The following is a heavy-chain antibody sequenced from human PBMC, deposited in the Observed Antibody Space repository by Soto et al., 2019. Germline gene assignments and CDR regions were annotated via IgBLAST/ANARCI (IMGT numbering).Heavy chain of an antibody. CDR2: IIPIFGTA. CDR1: GGTFSSYA. Sequence: QVQLVQSGAEVKKPGSSVKVSCKASGGTFSSYAISWVRQAPGQGLEWMGGIIPIFGTANYAQKFQGRVTITADESTSTAYMELSSLRSEDTAGYYCAREIAAAGTSRYYYYGMDVWGQGTTVTVSS. J-gene: IGHJ6*02. V-gene: IGHV1-69*12. D-gene: IGHD6-13*01. CDR3: AREIAAAGTSRYYYYGMDV.